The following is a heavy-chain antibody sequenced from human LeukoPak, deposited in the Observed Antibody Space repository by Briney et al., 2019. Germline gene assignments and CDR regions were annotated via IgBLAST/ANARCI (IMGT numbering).Heavy chain of an antibody. CDR3: ARAEYYYDSSGYPTH. V-gene: IGHV3-21*01. J-gene: IGHJ4*02. CDR2: ISSSSYI. CDR1: GFTFSSYS. Sequence: GGSLTLSCAASGFTFSSYSMNWVRQAPGKGLEWVSSISSSSYIYYADSVKGRFTISRDNAKNSLYLQMNSLRAEDTAVYYCARAEYYYDSSGYPTHWGQGTLVTVSS. D-gene: IGHD3-22*01.